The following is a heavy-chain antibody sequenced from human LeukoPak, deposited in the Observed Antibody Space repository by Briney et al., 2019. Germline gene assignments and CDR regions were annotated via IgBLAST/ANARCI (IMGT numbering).Heavy chain of an antibody. D-gene: IGHD3-10*01. Sequence: TGGSLRLSCTASGFTFSDYGMHWVRQAPGKGLEWVAIIWYDGYNKYYADSVRGRFTISRDNSKNTVYVQMNNLRAEDTAVYYCARDRARAEFYFDYWGQGTLVTVSS. CDR3: ARDRARAEFYFDY. CDR1: GFTFSDYG. CDR2: IWYDGYNK. V-gene: IGHV3-33*01. J-gene: IGHJ4*02.